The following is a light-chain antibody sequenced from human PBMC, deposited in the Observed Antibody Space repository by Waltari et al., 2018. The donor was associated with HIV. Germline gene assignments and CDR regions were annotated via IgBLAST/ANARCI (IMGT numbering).Light chain of an antibody. CDR3: QQTYSWPPT. CDR2: SAS. Sequence: DIQMTQSPSSLSASLGDRVTITCRASQSIIDFLNWYQQKPGKAPKLLLYSASNFQSGVPSRFRGSGSGSDFTLTITSLQPEDLGTYFCQQTYSWPPTFGQGTRVEIK. V-gene: IGKV1-39*01. CDR1: QSIIDF. J-gene: IGKJ5*01.